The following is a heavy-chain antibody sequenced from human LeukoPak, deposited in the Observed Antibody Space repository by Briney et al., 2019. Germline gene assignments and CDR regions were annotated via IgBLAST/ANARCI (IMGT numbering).Heavy chain of an antibody. V-gene: IGHV3-23*01. J-gene: IGHJ6*03. CDR1: GFTFSSYA. Sequence: PGRSLRLSCAASGFTFSSYAMHWVRQAPGKGLEWVSSISGSDGSTYYADYVKGRFTISRDNSKNTLDLQMNSLRAEDTAVYYCARGGSNDILTGYRYYYYYYMDVWGKGTTVTISS. CDR3: ARGGSNDILTGYRYYYYYYMDV. CDR2: ISGSDGST. D-gene: IGHD3-9*01.